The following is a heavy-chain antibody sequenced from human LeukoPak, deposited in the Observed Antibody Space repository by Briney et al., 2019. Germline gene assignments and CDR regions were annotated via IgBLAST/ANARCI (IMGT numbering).Heavy chain of an antibody. Sequence: SVKVSCKASGYTFTSNGTTWVRQAPGQGLEWMGGIIPIFGTANYAQKFQGRVTITADESTSTAYMELSSLRSEDTAVYYCATTIRAGNYYDSSGYYRTAPYFDYWGQGTLVTVSS. D-gene: IGHD3-22*01. V-gene: IGHV1-69*13. CDR2: IIPIFGTA. J-gene: IGHJ4*02. CDR3: ATTIRAGNYYDSSGYYRTAPYFDY. CDR1: GYTFTSNG.